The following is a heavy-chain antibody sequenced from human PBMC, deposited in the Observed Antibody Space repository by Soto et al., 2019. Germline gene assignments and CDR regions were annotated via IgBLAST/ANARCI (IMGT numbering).Heavy chain of an antibody. CDR2: INPNSGGT. Sequence: ASVKVSCKASGYTFTGYYMHWVRQAPGQGLEWMGWINPNSGGTNYAQKFQGWVTMTRDTSISTAYMELSRLRSDDTAVYYCATALQASSSSGGYYYGMDVWGQGTTVTVSS. J-gene: IGHJ6*02. D-gene: IGHD6-6*01. V-gene: IGHV1-2*04. CDR1: GYTFTGYY. CDR3: ATALQASSSSGGYYYGMDV.